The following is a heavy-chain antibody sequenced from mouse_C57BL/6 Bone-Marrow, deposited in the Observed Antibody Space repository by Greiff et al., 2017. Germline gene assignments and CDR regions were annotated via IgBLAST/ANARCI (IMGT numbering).Heavy chain of an antibody. D-gene: IGHD1-2*01. CDR1: GYTFTSYG. CDR2: IYPRSGNT. J-gene: IGHJ2*01. Sequence: QVQLQQSGAELARPGASVKLSCKASGYTFTSYGISWVKQRPGQGLEWIGEIYPRSGNTYYNEKFKGKATLTVDKSYSTAYMELSSLTSEDSAVYFCASERPRRGYFDYWGQGTTLTVSS. V-gene: IGHV1-81*01. CDR3: ASERPRRGYFDY.